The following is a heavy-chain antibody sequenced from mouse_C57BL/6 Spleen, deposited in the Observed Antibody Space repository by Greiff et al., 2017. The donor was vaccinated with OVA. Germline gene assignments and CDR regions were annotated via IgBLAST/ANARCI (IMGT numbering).Heavy chain of an antibody. Sequence: VQLQQSGAELVKPGASVKLSCTASGFNIKDYYMHWVKQRTEQGLEWIGRIDPEDGETKYASKFPGKATIPADTSSNTAYLQLSSLTSEDTAVDYGAREGVGEGGGDYWGQGTTLTVSS. V-gene: IGHV14-2*01. CDR1: GFNIKDYY. CDR3: AREGVGEGGGDY. J-gene: IGHJ2*01. CDR2: IDPEDGET. D-gene: IGHD1-1*01.